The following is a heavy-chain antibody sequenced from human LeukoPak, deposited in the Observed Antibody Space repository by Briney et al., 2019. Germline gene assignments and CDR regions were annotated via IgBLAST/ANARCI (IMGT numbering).Heavy chain of an antibody. CDR1: GFTFSTYA. Sequence: GGSLRLSCAASGFTFSTYAMTWVRQAPGEGLEWVSGISGSGSNTYYTDSVKGRFTISRDNSKNTLHLQMNSLRAEDTALYYCVKDRCDRTTCPEVWGQGTLVTLSS. D-gene: IGHD1-14*01. CDR2: ISGSGSNT. CDR3: VKDRCDRTTCPEV. V-gene: IGHV3-23*01. J-gene: IGHJ4*02.